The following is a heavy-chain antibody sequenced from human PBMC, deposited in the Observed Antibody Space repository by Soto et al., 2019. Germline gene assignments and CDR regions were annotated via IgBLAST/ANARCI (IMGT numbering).Heavy chain of an antibody. CDR3: AYSLRIFRVLGWFDP. D-gene: IGHD3-3*01. CDR2: VYWDDDK. Sequence: QITLKESGPTLVKPKQTLTLTCTFSGFSLSTSGVGVGWVSQPPGKALEWLAVVYWDDDKRYSPSLKSRLSVSKDTSKNQVVLSMTNMDPVDTATYYCAYSLRIFRVLGWFDPWGQGTLVTVSS. V-gene: IGHV2-5*02. CDR1: GFSLSTSGVG. J-gene: IGHJ5*02.